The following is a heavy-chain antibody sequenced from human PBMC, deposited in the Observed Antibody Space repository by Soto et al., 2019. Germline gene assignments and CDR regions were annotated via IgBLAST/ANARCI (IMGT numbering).Heavy chain of an antibody. J-gene: IGHJ5*02. Sequence: PSGTLSLTCTVSGGSVSSGSYYWSWIRQPPGKGLEWIGYIYYSGSTNYNPSLKSRVTISVDTSKNQFSLKLSSVTAADTAVYYCARGRGIVATILKMGTKVRFDPWGDGTLVTVSS. D-gene: IGHD5-12*01. CDR2: IYYSGST. V-gene: IGHV4-61*01. CDR3: ARGRGIVATILKMGTKVRFDP. CDR1: GGSVSSGSYY.